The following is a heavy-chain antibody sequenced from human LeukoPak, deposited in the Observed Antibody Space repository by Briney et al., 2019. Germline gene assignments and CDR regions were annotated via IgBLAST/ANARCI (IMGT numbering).Heavy chain of an antibody. Sequence: EASVKVSCKASGYTFTSYGISWVRQAPGQGLEWMGWISAYNGNTNYAQKLQGRVTMTTDTSTSTAYMELRSLRSDDTAVYYCARSNYDYVWGSYVADAFDIWGQGTMVTVSS. CDR1: GYTFTSYG. V-gene: IGHV1-18*01. CDR3: ARSNYDYVWGSYVADAFDI. J-gene: IGHJ3*02. D-gene: IGHD3-16*01. CDR2: ISAYNGNT.